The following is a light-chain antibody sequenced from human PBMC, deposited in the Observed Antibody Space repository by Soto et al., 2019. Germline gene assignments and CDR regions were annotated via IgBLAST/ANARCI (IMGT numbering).Light chain of an antibody. J-gene: IGLJ3*02. CDR1: SSNIGSDY. CDR3: ATWDTSLSGFWV. V-gene: IGLV1-51*01. CDR2: END. Sequence: QSVLTQPPSVSAAPGQKVTISCSGTSSNIGSDYVSWYQKVPGTAPKLLIYENDKRPSGISDRFSGSKSGTSATLGITGLQTGDEGDYYYATWDTSLSGFWVFGGGTKVTVL.